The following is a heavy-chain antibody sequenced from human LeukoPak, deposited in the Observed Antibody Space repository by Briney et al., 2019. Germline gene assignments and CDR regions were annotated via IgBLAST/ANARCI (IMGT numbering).Heavy chain of an antibody. Sequence: SETLSLTCTVSGGSISSSSYYWGWIRQPAGKGLEWIGRIYTSGSTNYNPSLKSRVTMSVDTSKNQFSLKLSSVTAADTAVYYCARESGYSSSWYTAEYFQHWGQGTLVTVSS. D-gene: IGHD6-13*01. CDR1: GGSISSSSYY. J-gene: IGHJ1*01. CDR3: ARESGYSSSWYTAEYFQH. CDR2: IYTSGST. V-gene: IGHV4-61*02.